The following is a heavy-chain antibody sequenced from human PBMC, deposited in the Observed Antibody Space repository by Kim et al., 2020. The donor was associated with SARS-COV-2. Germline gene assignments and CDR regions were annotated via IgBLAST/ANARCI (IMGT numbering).Heavy chain of an antibody. Sequence: DSVKSRFHISRDNVKNSLYLQMNRLRAEDTAVYYCAREGDHYGDYGAFDIWGQGTMVPVSS. V-gene: IGHV3-7*04. D-gene: IGHD4-17*01. CDR3: AREGDHYGDYGAFDI. J-gene: IGHJ3*02.